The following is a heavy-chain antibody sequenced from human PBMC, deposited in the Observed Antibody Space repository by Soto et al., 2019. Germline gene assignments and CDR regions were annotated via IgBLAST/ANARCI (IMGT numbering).Heavy chain of an antibody. V-gene: IGHV3-21*01. CDR3: ARDFWTTVTTAYYYYGMDV. Sequence: LRLSCAASGFTFSSDSMNWVRQAPGKGLEWVSSISSSSSYIYYADSVKGRFTISRDNAKNSLYLQMNSLRAEDMAVYYCARDFWTTVTTAYYYYGMDVWGQGTTVTVSS. CDR2: ISSSSSYI. D-gene: IGHD4-17*01. J-gene: IGHJ6*02. CDR1: GFTFSSDS.